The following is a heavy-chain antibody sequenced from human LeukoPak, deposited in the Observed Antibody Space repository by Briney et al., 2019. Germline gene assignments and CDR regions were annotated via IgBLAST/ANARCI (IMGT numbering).Heavy chain of an antibody. Sequence: PSETLSLTCAVYGGSFSGYYWSWIRQPPGKGLEWIGEINHSGSTNYNPSLKSRVTISVDTSKNQFSLKLSSVTAADTAVYYCARYAREDWYFDLWGRGTLVTVSS. CDR2: INHSGST. CDR1: GGSFSGYY. V-gene: IGHV4-34*01. CDR3: ARYAREDWYFDL. J-gene: IGHJ2*01.